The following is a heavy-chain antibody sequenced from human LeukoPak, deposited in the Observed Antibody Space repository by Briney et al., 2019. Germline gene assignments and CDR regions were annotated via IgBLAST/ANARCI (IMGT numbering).Heavy chain of an antibody. CDR1: GGSVTSTNW. CDR3: AREWGLYGSGSYYPQGFDY. CDR2: VHLDGRT. Sequence: SETLSLTCDVSGGSVTSTNWWPWFRQPPGKGLEWIGEVHLDGRTNYNPSLKSRLVMSADLPENHISLKLTSVTAADTAVYYCAREWGLYGSGSYYPQGFDYWGQGTLVTVSS. D-gene: IGHD3-10*01. J-gene: IGHJ4*02. V-gene: IGHV4-4*02.